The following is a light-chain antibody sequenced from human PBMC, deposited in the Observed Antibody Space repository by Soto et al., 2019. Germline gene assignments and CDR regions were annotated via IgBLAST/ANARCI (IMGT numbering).Light chain of an antibody. J-gene: IGKJ1*01. Sequence: DIQMTQSPSSLSASVGDRVTITCRASQGISSFLAWFQQKPGKAPKSLIYDASTLQSGVSSRFSGSGSDTHFTLTISSLQPEDFATYYCQQYHSYPASFGQGPKVEIK. V-gene: IGKV1-16*01. CDR2: DAS. CDR1: QGISSF. CDR3: QQYHSYPAS.